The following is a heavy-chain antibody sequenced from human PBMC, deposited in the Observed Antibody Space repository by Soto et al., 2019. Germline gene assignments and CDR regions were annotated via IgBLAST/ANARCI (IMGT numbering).Heavy chain of an antibody. J-gene: IGHJ4*02. CDR3: AQGGWLDD. Sequence: EVQLLESGGNLVQPGGSLRLSCVASGFTFSNYDMSWVRQAPGKGLEWVSLINKSGGGTYYADSVKGRFTISRDNSKNALDLQMTSLRAEDTAVYYCAQGGWLDDWGQGTLVTVSS. V-gene: IGHV3-23*01. D-gene: IGHD2-15*01. CDR2: INKSGGGT. CDR1: GFTFSNYD.